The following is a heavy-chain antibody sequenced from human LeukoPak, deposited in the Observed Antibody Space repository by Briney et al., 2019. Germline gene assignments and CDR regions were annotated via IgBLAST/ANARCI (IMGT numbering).Heavy chain of an antibody. CDR1: GFTFSSYD. J-gene: IGHJ2*01. CDR3: ARVDLGSGSYDWYFDL. CDR2: IGTAGDT. V-gene: IGHV3-13*01. D-gene: IGHD3-10*01. Sequence: GVSLRLSCAASGFTFSSYDMHWVRQATGKGLEWVSAIGTAGDTYYPGSVKGRFTISRENAKNSLYLQMNSLRAGDTAVYYCARVDLGSGSYDWYFDLWGRGTLVTVSS.